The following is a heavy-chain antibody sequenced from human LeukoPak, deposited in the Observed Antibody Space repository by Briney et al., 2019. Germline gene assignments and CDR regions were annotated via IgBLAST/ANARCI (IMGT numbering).Heavy chain of an antibody. CDR2: IYYSGST. Sequence: PSGTLSLTCTVSGGSISSSSYYWGWIRQPPGKGLEWIGSIYYSGSTYYNPSLKSRVTISVDTSKNQFSLKLSSVTAADTAVYYCARKSALIAASPYFDYWGQGTLVTVSS. CDR3: ARKSALIAASPYFDY. CDR1: GGSISSSSYY. J-gene: IGHJ4*02. V-gene: IGHV4-39*01. D-gene: IGHD6-6*01.